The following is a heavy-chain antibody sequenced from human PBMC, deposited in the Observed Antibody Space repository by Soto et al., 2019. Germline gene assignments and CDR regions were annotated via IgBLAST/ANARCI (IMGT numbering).Heavy chain of an antibody. CDR3: AKEDSSGYYEGY. D-gene: IGHD3-22*01. CDR1: GFTFSSYG. V-gene: IGHV3-NL1*01. J-gene: IGHJ4*02. Sequence: GGSLRLSCAASGFTFSSYGMHWVRQAPGKGLEWVSVICCSGGSKYYADSVKGRFTISRDNSKNTLYLQMNSLRAEDTAVYYCAKEDSSGYYEGYWGQGTLVTV. CDR2: ICCSGGSK.